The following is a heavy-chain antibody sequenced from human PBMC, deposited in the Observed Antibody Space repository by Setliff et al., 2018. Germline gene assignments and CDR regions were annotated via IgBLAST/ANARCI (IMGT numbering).Heavy chain of an antibody. V-gene: IGHV4-30-4*08. CDR2: IYHSGSA. Sequence: SEALSLTCTVSGNSISSGDYFWSWIRQPPGKGLEWIAYIYHSGSAYYNPSLKSRVTMSVDTSKNQFSLHLTSVPAADTAVYYCARAVGTSTSSDAFDVWGQGMMVTVSS. J-gene: IGHJ3*01. CDR1: GNSISSGDYF. D-gene: IGHD1-26*01. CDR3: ARAVGTSTSSDAFDV.